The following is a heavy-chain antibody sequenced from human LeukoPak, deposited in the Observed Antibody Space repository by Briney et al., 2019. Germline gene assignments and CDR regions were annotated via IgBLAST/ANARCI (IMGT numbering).Heavy chain of an antibody. V-gene: IGHV1-69*13. Sequence: ASVKVSCKASGGTFSIYAISWVRQAPGQGLEWMGGIIPIFGTANYAQKFQGRVTITADESTSTAYMELSSLRSEDTAVYYCARDQALYCSSTSCYNYYYYGMDVWGQGTTVTVSS. D-gene: IGHD2-2*01. CDR1: GGTFSIYA. CDR3: ARDQALYCSSTSCYNYYYYGMDV. J-gene: IGHJ6*02. CDR2: IIPIFGTA.